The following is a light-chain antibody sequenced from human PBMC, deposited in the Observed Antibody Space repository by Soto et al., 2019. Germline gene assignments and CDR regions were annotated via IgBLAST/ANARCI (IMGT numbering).Light chain of an antibody. V-gene: IGKV1-39*01. J-gene: IGKJ1*01. Sequence: DIHMTQSPSSLSPSVGDRVTLTCLASQSISRHLNWYQQKPGKAPNLLIYTTSNLESGVPSRFSGSGSGTDFTLTISSLQPEDVATYFCQQSYSRPRTFGQGTKVDIK. CDR1: QSISRH. CDR2: TTS. CDR3: QQSYSRPRT.